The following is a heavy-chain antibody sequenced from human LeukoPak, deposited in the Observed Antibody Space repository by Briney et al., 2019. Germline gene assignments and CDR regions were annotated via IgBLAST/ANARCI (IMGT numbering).Heavy chain of an antibody. V-gene: IGHV4-38-2*01. CDR1: GYYIRSGYL. CDR2: IYYSGTT. CDR3: ASANFSPFYDFWSGYNGFSKWFDP. D-gene: IGHD3-3*01. Sequence: PSETLSLTCAVSGYYIRSGYLWGWIRQPPRKGLEWLGSIYYSGTTYYNPSLKSRVTLSVDTMKNHFSLKLSSVTAADTVVYYCASANFSPFYDFWSGYNGFSKWFDPWGQGTLVTVSS. J-gene: IGHJ5*02.